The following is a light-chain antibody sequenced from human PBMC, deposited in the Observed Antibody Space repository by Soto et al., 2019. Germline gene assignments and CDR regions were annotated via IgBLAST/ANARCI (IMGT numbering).Light chain of an antibody. CDR2: GAS. CDR3: HHYGRSPGT. CDR1: QSVSSSY. V-gene: IGKV3-20*01. Sequence: EIVLTQSPGTLSLSPGERATLSCRASQSVSSSYLAWHQQKPGQAPRLLIYGASSRATGIPDRFSGSGSGTDFTLTISRLQPEDFAVYYCHHYGRSPGTFGQGTKVDIK. J-gene: IGKJ1*01.